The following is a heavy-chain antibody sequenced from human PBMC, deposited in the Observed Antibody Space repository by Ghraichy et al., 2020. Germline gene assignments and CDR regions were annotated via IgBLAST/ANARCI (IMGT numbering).Heavy chain of an antibody. Sequence: GGSLTLSCAASAFTVSNNYMTWVRQAPGKGLEWVSVIYSGGNTNFADSVKGRFTISRDNSKNTLYLQMNSLRAEDTAVYYCARGQGDYYYYALDVWGQGTTVTVSS. D-gene: IGHD3-16*01. J-gene: IGHJ6*02. CDR1: AFTVSNNY. CDR2: IYSGGNT. CDR3: ARGQGDYYYYALDV. V-gene: IGHV3-66*01.